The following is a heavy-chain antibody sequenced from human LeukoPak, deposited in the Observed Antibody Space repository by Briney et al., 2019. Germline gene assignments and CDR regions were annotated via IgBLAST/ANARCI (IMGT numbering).Heavy chain of an antibody. J-gene: IGHJ4*02. CDR1: GYTFTGHY. CDR2: INPNSGGT. CDR3: ARDGKGKPHSSYYDSSGYFPFDY. Sequence: GASVKVSCKASGYTFTGHYMHWVRQAPGQGLEWMGWINPNSGGTNYAQKFQGRVTMTRDTSISTAYMELSRLRSDDTAVYYCARDGKGKPHSSYYDSSGYFPFDYWGQGTLVTVSS. V-gene: IGHV1-2*02. D-gene: IGHD3-22*01.